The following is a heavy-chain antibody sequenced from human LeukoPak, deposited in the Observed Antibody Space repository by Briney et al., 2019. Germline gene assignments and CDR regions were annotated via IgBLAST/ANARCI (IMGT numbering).Heavy chain of an antibody. Sequence: SSETLSLTCAVYGGSFSGYYWSWIRQPPGKGLEWIGEINHSGSTNYNPSLKSRVTISVDTSKNQFSLKLSSVTAADTAVYYCAGGNLRVAARRTNPTGGYYYYMDVWGKGTTVTISS. D-gene: IGHD6-6*01. CDR2: INHSGST. J-gene: IGHJ6*03. CDR1: GGSFSGYY. CDR3: AGGNLRVAARRTNPTGGYYYYMDV. V-gene: IGHV4-34*01.